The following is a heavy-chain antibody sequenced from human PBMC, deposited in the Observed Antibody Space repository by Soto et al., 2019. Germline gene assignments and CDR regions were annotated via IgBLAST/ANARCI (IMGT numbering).Heavy chain of an antibody. CDR2: ISSSSSGT. V-gene: IGHV3-11*06. J-gene: IGHJ4*02. Sequence: QVQLVESGGGLVKPGGSLRLSCAASGFTFSDYFLTWIRQAPGKGLEWVSYISSSSSGTNYADSVKGRFTISRDNAKNSLFLQMNNLRVDDTAVYYCARDYDFWSGYLSGHFDYWGQGTLVTVSS. D-gene: IGHD3-3*01. CDR1: GFTFSDYF. CDR3: ARDYDFWSGYLSGHFDY.